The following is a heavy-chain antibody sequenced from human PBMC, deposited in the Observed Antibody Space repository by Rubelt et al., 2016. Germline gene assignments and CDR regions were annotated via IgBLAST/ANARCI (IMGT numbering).Heavy chain of an antibody. CDR1: GGSISSSSYY. CDR3: ARDYGDYYYYGMDV. D-gene: IGHD4-17*01. Sequence: QLQLQESGPGLVKPSETLSLTCTVSGGSISSSSYYWGWIRQPPGKGLEWIGSIYHSGSTYYNPSLKCRVTISVDTSKNQFSLKLSSVTAADTAVYYCARDYGDYYYYGMDVWGQGTTVTVSS. V-gene: IGHV4-39*07. J-gene: IGHJ6*02. CDR2: IYHSGST.